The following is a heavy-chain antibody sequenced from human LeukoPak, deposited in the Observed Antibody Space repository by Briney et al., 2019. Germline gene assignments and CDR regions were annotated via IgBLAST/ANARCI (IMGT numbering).Heavy chain of an antibody. CDR3: ARIFREYCSGGSCYSIYFDY. Sequence: VASVKVSCKASGYTFTGYYMHWVRQAPGQGLEWMGWINPNSGATNYAQKFQGRVTMTRDTSISTASMELSSLKPDDTAVYYCARIFREYCSGGSCYSIYFDYWGQGTLVTVSS. J-gene: IGHJ4*02. CDR2: INPNSGAT. CDR1: GYTFTGYY. V-gene: IGHV1-2*02. D-gene: IGHD2-15*01.